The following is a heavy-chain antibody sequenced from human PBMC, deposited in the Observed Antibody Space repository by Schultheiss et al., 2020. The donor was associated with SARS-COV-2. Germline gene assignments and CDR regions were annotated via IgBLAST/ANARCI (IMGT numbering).Heavy chain of an antibody. J-gene: IGHJ6*02. CDR2: IWYDGSNK. Sequence: GESLKISCAASGFTFSTYAMHWVRQAPGKGLEWVAVIWYDGSNKYYADSVKGRFTISRDNSKNTLYLQMNSLRAEDTAVYYCAREVLNDDFWSTGGMDVWGQGTTVTVSS. D-gene: IGHD3-3*01. CDR3: AREVLNDDFWSTGGMDV. V-gene: IGHV3-33*01. CDR1: GFTFSTYA.